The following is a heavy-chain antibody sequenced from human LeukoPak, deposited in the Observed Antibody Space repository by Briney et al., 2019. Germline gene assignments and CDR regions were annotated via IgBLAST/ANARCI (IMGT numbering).Heavy chain of an antibody. V-gene: IGHV1-46*01. CDR3: AREDRQQLVPYYYYGMDV. D-gene: IGHD6-13*01. CDR1: GYTFTSYY. Sequence: AAVKVSCKASGYTFTSYYMHWVRQAPGQGLEWMGIINPSGGSTSYAQKFQGRVTMTRDTSTSTVYMELSSLRPEDTAVYYCAREDRQQLVPYYYYGMDVWGQGTTVTVSS. CDR2: INPSGGST. J-gene: IGHJ6*02.